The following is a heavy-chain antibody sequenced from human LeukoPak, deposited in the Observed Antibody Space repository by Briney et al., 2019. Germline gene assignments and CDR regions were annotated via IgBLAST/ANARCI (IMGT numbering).Heavy chain of an antibody. Sequence: SCKASGYTFTGYYMHWVRQAPGKGLEWVAVISYDGSNKYYADSVKGRFTISRDNSKNTLYLQMNSLRAEDTAVYYCARGSYDSSGYLFDYWGQGTLVTVSS. CDR1: GYTFTGYY. CDR3: ARGSYDSSGYLFDY. CDR2: ISYDGSNK. J-gene: IGHJ4*02. D-gene: IGHD3-22*01. V-gene: IGHV3-30-3*01.